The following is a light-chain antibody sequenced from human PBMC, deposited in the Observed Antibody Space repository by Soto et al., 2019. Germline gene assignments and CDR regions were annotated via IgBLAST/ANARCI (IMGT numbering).Light chain of an antibody. CDR2: KAS. Sequence: TQWASALSAPVGDRVTITCRASQSIXNGLAWYQQKPGKAPKILXDKASSLEGGGPSRFSGSGSATEFTLTISSLQPDYFETYYFQQYPSFLSTFGQGTQPAIK. V-gene: IGKV1-5*03. CDR1: QSIXNG. J-gene: IGKJ5*01. CDR3: QQYPSFLST.